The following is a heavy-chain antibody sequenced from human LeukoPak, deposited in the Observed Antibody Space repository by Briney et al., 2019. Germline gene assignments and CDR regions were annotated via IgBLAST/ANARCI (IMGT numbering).Heavy chain of an antibody. Sequence: GGSLRLSCAASGFTFSSYGMSWVRQAPGKGLEWVSAISGSGGSTYYADSVKGRFTISRDNSKNTLYLQMNSLRAEDTAVYYCARFTMVRGAAGYWGQGTLVTVSS. V-gene: IGHV3-23*01. CDR1: GFTFSSYG. J-gene: IGHJ4*02. CDR2: ISGSGGST. CDR3: ARFTMVRGAAGY. D-gene: IGHD3-10*01.